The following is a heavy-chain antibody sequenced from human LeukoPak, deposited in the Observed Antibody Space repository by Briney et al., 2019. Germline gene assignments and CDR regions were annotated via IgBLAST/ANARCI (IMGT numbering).Heavy chain of an antibody. CDR2: TSAYNGNT. Sequence: ASVKVSCKASVYTFTTYGINWVRQAPGQGLERMGWTSAYNGNTNYAQNLQGRVTLTTDTSASTAYMELRSLRSDDTAVYYCARDLIAARPGWFDPWGQGTLVIVSS. D-gene: IGHD6-6*01. J-gene: IGHJ5*02. CDR1: VYTFTTYG. CDR3: ARDLIAARPGWFDP. V-gene: IGHV1-18*01.